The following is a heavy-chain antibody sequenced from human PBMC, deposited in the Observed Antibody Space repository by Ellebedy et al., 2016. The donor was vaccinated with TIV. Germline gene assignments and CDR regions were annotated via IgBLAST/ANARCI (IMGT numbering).Heavy chain of an antibody. V-gene: IGHV3-23*01. D-gene: IGHD3-3*01. J-gene: IGHJ4*02. CDR3: AKEGDFWSAYYSFDY. Sequence: PGGSLRLSCAASGFTFSSYAMSWVRQAPGKGLEWVSGISGSGDSTYYADSVKGRFTISRDISKNTLYLQMHSLRAEDTAVYYCAKEGDFWSAYYSFDYWGQGTLVTVSS. CDR1: GFTFSSYA. CDR2: ISGSGDST.